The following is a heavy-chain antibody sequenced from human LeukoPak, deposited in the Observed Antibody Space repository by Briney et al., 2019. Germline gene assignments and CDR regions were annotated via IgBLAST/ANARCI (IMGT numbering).Heavy chain of an antibody. CDR1: GYTFTSYG. J-gene: IGHJ4*02. CDR3: ARPXRGYSYGLFDY. Sequence: ASVKVSCKASGYTFTSYGISWVRQAPGQGLEWMGWISAYNGNTNYAQTLQGRVTITTDTSTSTAYMELRRMRSDDTAVYYCARPXRGYSYGLFDYWGQGTLVTVSS. CDR2: ISAYNGNT. V-gene: IGHV1-18*01. D-gene: IGHD5-18*01.